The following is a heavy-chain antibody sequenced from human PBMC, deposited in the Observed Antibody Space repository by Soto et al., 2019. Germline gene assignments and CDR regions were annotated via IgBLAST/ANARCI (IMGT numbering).Heavy chain of an antibody. J-gene: IGHJ4*02. D-gene: IGHD6-13*01. CDR1: GFTFSSYG. Sequence: GGSLRLSCAASGFTFSSYGMHWVRQAPGKGLEWVAVISYDGSNKYYADSVKGRFTISRDNSKNTLYLQMNSLRAEDTAVYYCANNAAAAGTPPFDYWGQGTLVTVSS. CDR2: ISYDGSNK. V-gene: IGHV3-30*18. CDR3: ANNAAAAGTPPFDY.